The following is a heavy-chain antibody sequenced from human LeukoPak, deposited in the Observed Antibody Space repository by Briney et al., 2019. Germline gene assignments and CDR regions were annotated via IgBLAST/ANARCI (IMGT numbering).Heavy chain of an antibody. Sequence: GGSLRLSCAASGFTFSSYWMSWVRQAPGKGLEWVANIKQDGSEKYYVDSVKGRFTISRDNAKNSLYLQMNSLRAEDTAVHYCARDRTIFGVVTEAFDIWGQGTMVTVSS. CDR1: GFTFSSYW. D-gene: IGHD3-3*01. V-gene: IGHV3-7*01. CDR2: IKQDGSEK. CDR3: ARDRTIFGVVTEAFDI. J-gene: IGHJ3*02.